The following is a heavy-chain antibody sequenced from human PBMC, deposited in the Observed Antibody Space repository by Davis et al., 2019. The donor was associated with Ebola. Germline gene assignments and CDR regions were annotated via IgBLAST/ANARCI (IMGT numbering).Heavy chain of an antibody. Sequence: PGGSLRLSCAASGFTFSEYAMSWVRQAPGKGLEWVGRAKTKPNSYTTEYAASVRGRFSILRDDSENSLKLQMSGLKTEDTAVYYCACRGGWPRDYFDDWGRGTLVTVSS. J-gene: IGHJ2*01. V-gene: IGHV3-72*01. CDR3: ACRGGWPRDYFDD. D-gene: IGHD1-26*01. CDR2: AKTKPNSYTT. CDR1: GFTFSEYA.